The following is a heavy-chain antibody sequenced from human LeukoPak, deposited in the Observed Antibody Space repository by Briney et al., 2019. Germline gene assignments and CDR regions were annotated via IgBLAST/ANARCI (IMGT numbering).Heavy chain of an antibody. CDR3: ARGARQDLRYFDWLGPDY. D-gene: IGHD3-9*01. CDR2: MNPNSGNT. CDR1: GYTFTSYG. V-gene: IGHV1-8*01. J-gene: IGHJ4*02. Sequence: GASVKVSCKASGYTFTSYGINWVRQATGQGREWMGWMNPNSGNTGYAHKFQGRVTMTRNTSISTAYMELSSLRSEDTAVYYCARGARQDLRYFDWLGPDYWGQGTLVTVSS.